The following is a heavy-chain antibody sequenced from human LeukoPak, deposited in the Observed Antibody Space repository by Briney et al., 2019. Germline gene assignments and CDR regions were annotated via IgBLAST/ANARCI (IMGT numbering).Heavy chain of an antibody. CDR2: ISSAGRYI. D-gene: IGHD2-15*01. Sequence: GGSLRLSCGASGFSFSSHAMTWVRQAPGKGLEWVSSISSAGRYIYYSESLKGRFTVSRDDASSSLSLQMDSLRAEDSAVYYCARASILPRCFGGSCFAPLDYWGQGSLVTVSS. CDR3: ARASILPRCFGGSCFAPLDY. J-gene: IGHJ4*02. V-gene: IGHV3-21*01. CDR1: GFSFSSHA.